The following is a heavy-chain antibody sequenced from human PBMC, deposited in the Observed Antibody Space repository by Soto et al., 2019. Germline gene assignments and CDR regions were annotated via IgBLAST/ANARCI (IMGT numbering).Heavy chain of an antibody. V-gene: IGHV3-74*01. CDR3: ASPLGLIHSSLLDY. J-gene: IGHJ4*02. CDR1: GFTFSSYW. D-gene: IGHD2-21*01. CDR2: INGDGSST. Sequence: EVQLVESGGGLVQPGGSLRLYCAASGFTFSSYWMHWVRQAPGKGLVWVSRINGDGSSTNYADSVKGRFTISRDNAKNTLYLQMNSLTAEDTAVYYCASPLGLIHSSLLDYSGQGTLVTVSS.